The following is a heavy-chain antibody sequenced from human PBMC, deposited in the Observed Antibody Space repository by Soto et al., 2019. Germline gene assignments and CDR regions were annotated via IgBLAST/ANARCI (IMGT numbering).Heavy chain of an antibody. CDR2: IYHSGST. CDR3: ARGALTVATAPWFDP. J-gene: IGHJ5*02. V-gene: IGHV4-30-2*01. Sequence: QLQLQESGSGLVKPSQTLSLTCTVSGGSISSGGYSWSWIRQPPGKGLEWIGYIYHSGSTYYNPSLKGRVTIXXDXSMXQFSLKLSSVTAADTAVYYCARGALTVATAPWFDPWGQGTLVTVSS. D-gene: IGHD4-17*01. CDR1: GGSISSGGYS.